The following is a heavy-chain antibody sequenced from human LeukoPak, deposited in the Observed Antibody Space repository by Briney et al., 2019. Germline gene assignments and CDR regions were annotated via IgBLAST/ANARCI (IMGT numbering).Heavy chain of an antibody. Sequence: GASVKVSCKASGYTFTSYYMHWVRQAPGQGLEWMGIINPSGVSTSYAQKFQGRVTMTRDTSTSTVYMELSSLRSEDTAVYYCARDLSRRGLYSSSSDYYYMDVWGKGTTVTVSS. CDR1: GYTFTSYY. CDR2: INPSGVST. CDR3: ARDLSRRGLYSSSSDYYYMDV. D-gene: IGHD6-6*01. J-gene: IGHJ6*03. V-gene: IGHV1-46*01.